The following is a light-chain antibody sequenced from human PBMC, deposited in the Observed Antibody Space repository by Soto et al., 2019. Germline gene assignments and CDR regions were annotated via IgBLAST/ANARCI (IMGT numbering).Light chain of an antibody. CDR3: SSYTSRSTRV. CDR2: EVS. CDR1: SSDVGGYNY. J-gene: IGLJ1*01. Sequence: QSALTQPASVSGSPGQSITISCTGTSSDVGGYNYVSWYQQHPGKAPKLMIYEVSNRPSGVSNRFSGSKSGNTASLTISGLQAEDDSDYYCSSYTSRSTRVFGTGTKLTVL. V-gene: IGLV2-14*01.